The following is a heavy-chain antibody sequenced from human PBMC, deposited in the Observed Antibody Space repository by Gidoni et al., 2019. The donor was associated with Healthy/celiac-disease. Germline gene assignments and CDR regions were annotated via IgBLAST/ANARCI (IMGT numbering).Heavy chain of an antibody. CDR1: GFTFSSYS. V-gene: IGHV3-21*01. CDR3: AREEGDFWSGYFSRPPNDY. J-gene: IGHJ4*02. D-gene: IGHD3-3*01. CDR2: ISSSSSYI. Sequence: EVQLVESGGGLVKPGGSLRLSCAASGFTFSSYSMNWGRQAPGKGLEWVSSISSSSSYIYYADSVKGRFTISRDNARNSLYLQMNSLRAEDTAVYYCAREEGDFWSGYFSRPPNDYWGQGTLVTVSS.